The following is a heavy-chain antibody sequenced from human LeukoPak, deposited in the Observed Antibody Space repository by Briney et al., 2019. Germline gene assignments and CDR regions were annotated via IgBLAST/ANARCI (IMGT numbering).Heavy chain of an antibody. CDR1: GFTFSSYA. Sequence: GRSLRLSCAASGFTFSSYAMSWVRQAPGKGLEWVSLISDGGGSTYYADSVRGRFSISRDNAKNTLYLHMNSLRAEDTAVYYCAKDSSGWFDFDYWGQGTPVTVSS. D-gene: IGHD6-19*01. V-gene: IGHV3-23*01. J-gene: IGHJ4*02. CDR2: ISDGGGST. CDR3: AKDSSGWFDFDY.